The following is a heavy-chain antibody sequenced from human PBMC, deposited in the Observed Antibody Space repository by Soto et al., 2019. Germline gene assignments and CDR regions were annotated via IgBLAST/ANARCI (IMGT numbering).Heavy chain of an antibody. J-gene: IGHJ4*02. Sequence: SETLSLTCTVSGGSISSGGYYWSWIRQHPGKGLEWIGYIYYSGSTYYNPSLKSRVTISVDTSKNQFSLKLSSVTAADTAVYYCARERMSDSSGYYYGLDYWGQGTLVTVSS. CDR3: ARERMSDSSGYYYGLDY. CDR1: GGSISSGGYY. V-gene: IGHV4-31*03. CDR2: IYYSGST. D-gene: IGHD3-22*01.